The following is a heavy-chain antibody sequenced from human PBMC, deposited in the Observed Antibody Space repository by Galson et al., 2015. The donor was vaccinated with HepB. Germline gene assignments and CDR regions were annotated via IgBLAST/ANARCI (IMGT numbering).Heavy chain of an antibody. CDR2: INHSGST. Sequence: SETLSLTCAVYGGSFSGYYWSWIRQPPGKGLEWIGEINHSGSTNYNPSLKSRVTISVDTSKNQFSLKLSSVTAADTAVYYCARGVRFSSGFDYWGQGTLVTVSS. V-gene: IGHV4-34*01. CDR3: ARGVRFSSGFDY. CDR1: GGSFSGYY. D-gene: IGHD2-15*01. J-gene: IGHJ4*02.